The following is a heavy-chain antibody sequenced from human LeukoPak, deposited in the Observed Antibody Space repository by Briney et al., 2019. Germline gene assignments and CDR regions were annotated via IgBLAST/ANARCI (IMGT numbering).Heavy chain of an antibody. CDR2: IYTSGST. CDR1: GGSISSYY. Sequence: SETLSLTCTVSGGSISSYYWSWIRQPAGKGLEWIGRIYTSGSTNYNPPLKRRVTRSVDTSKNQFSLKLSSVTAADTAVYYCARDGYNQFDYWGQGTLVTVSS. CDR3: ARDGYNQFDY. V-gene: IGHV4-4*07. J-gene: IGHJ4*02. D-gene: IGHD5-24*01.